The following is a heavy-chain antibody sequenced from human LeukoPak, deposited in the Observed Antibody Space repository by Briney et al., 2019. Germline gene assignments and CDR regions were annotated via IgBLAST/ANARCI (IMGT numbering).Heavy chain of an antibody. V-gene: IGHV3-30*18. CDR2: MSYDGSDK. CDR1: GFTFSTYG. Sequence: PGGSLGLSCVASGFTFSTYGMHWVRQAPGKGLEWVAVMSYDGSDKFYADSVKGRFTISRDNSKNTLYLQMNSLRAEDTAVYYCAKDGGSWDFDYWGQGTLVTVSS. J-gene: IGHJ4*02. CDR3: AKDGGSWDFDY. D-gene: IGHD6-13*01.